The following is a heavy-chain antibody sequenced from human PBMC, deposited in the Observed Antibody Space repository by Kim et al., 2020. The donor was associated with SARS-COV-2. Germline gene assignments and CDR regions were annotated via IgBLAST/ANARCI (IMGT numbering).Heavy chain of an antibody. D-gene: IGHD2-8*01. CDR3: ARHSCTNGVCYTSPNWFDP. V-gene: IGHV4-39*01. J-gene: IGHJ5*02. Sequence: SRVTISVDTSKNQFSLKLSSVTAADTAVYYCARHSCTNGVCYTSPNWFDPWGQGTLVTVSS.